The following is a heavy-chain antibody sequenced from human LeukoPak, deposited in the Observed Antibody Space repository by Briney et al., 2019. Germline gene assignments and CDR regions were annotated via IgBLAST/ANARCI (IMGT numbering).Heavy chain of an antibody. Sequence: SETLSLTCAVYGGSFSGYYWSWLRQPPGKGLEWIGEINHSGSTNYNPSLKSRVTISVDTSKNQFSLKLSSVTAADTAVYYCARGGGIAAAGTEFDPWGQGTLVTVSS. J-gene: IGHJ5*02. D-gene: IGHD6-13*01. V-gene: IGHV4-34*01. CDR1: GGSFSGYY. CDR3: ARGGGIAAAGTEFDP. CDR2: INHSGST.